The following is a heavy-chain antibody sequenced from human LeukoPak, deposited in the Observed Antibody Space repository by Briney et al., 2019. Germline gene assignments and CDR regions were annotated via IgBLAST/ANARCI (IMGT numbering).Heavy chain of an antibody. J-gene: IGHJ3*02. D-gene: IGHD3-22*01. CDR2: ISSSGSTI. CDR3: ARDLPSLFYYDSSGDAFDI. CDR1: GFTFSSCA. Sequence: GGSLRLSCAASGFTFSSCAMTWVRQAPGKGLEWVSYISSSGSTIYYADSVKGRFTISRDNAKNSLYLQMNSLRAEDTAVYYCARDLPSLFYYDSSGDAFDIWGQGTMVTVSS. V-gene: IGHV3-48*04.